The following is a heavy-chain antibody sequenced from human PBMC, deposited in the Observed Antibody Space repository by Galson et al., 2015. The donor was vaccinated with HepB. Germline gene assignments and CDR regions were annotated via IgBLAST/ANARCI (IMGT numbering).Heavy chain of an antibody. CDR3: AKSDDSSGYYGDDY. CDR1: GFTFSSYA. CDR2: ISYDGSNK. J-gene: IGHJ4*02. Sequence: SLRLSCAASGFTFSSYAMHWVRQAPGKGLEWVAVISYDGSNKYYADSVKGRFTISRDNSKNTLYLQMNSLRAEDTAVYYCAKSDDSSGYYGDDYWGQGTLVTVSS. D-gene: IGHD3-22*01. V-gene: IGHV3-30-3*02.